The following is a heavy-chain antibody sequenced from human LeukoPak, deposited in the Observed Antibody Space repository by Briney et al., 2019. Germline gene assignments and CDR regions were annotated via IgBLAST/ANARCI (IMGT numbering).Heavy chain of an antibody. J-gene: IGHJ4*02. CDR3: ATHRDGSGSYGFDFDY. CDR2: ISYDGSNK. Sequence: GRSLRLSRAASGLTFSSYGMHWVRQAPGKGLEWVAVISYDGSNKYYADSVKGRFTISRDNSKNTLYLQMNSLRAEDTAVYYCATHRDGSGSYGFDFDYWGQGTLVTVSS. D-gene: IGHD3-10*01. CDR1: GLTFSSYG. V-gene: IGHV3-30*03.